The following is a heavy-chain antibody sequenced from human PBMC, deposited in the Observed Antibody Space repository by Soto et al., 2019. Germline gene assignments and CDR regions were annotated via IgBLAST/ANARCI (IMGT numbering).Heavy chain of an antibody. CDR2: TYYRSKWYN. Sequence: PSQTLSLTCAISGDSVSSNSAAWNWIRQSPSRGLEWLGRTYYRSKWYNDYAVSVKSRITINPDTSKNQFSLQLNSVTPEDTAVYYCARGPSKDIVLMVYALGVPFDYWGQGTLVTVSS. D-gene: IGHD2-8*01. CDR3: ARGPSKDIVLMVYALGVPFDY. CDR1: GDSVSSNSAA. V-gene: IGHV6-1*01. J-gene: IGHJ4*02.